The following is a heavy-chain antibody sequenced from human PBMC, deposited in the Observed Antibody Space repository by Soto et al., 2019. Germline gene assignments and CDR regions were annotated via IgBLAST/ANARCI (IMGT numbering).Heavy chain of an antibody. J-gene: IGHJ2*01. Sequence: QVQLVESGGGLVKPGGSLRLSCAASGFTFSDYYMSWIRQAPGKGLEWVSYINSSSSYTNYADSVKGRFTISRDNAKTSLYMQMNSLRAEDTAVYFCARTIVAAGGRRYFDLWCRGNLVTVSS. D-gene: IGHD6-13*01. CDR2: INSSSSYT. CDR1: GFTFSDYY. CDR3: ARTIVAAGGRRYFDL. V-gene: IGHV3-11*05.